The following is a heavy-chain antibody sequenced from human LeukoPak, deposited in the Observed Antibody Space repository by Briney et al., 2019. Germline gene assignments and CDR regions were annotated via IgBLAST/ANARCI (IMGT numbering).Heavy chain of an antibody. CDR3: AKNRPWGDYYMDV. Sequence: GGSLRLSCAASGFTFSSYGMHWVRQAPGKGLEWVAVIWYDGSNKYYADSVKGRFTISRDNSKNTLYLQMNSLRAEDTAVYYCAKNRPWGDYYMDVWGKGTTVTVSS. CDR1: GFTFSSYG. J-gene: IGHJ6*03. CDR2: IWYDGSNK. V-gene: IGHV3-33*06. D-gene: IGHD3-10*01.